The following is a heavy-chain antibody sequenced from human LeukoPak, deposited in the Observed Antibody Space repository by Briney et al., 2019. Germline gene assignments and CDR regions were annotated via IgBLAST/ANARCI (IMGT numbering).Heavy chain of an antibody. CDR3: ARDLLDGYYYGSGSYAFDI. CDR2: IYTSGST. Sequence: SETLSLTCTVSGGSISSYYWSWIRQPAGKGLEWIGRIYTSGSTNYNPSLKSRVTMSVDTSKNQFSLKLSSVTAADTAVYYCARDLLDGYYYGSGSYAFDIWGQGTMVTVSS. J-gene: IGHJ3*02. V-gene: IGHV4-4*07. D-gene: IGHD3-10*01. CDR1: GGSISSYY.